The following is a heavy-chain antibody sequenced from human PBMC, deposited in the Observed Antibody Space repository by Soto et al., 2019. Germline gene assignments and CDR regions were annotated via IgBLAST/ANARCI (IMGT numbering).Heavy chain of an antibody. J-gene: IGHJ3*02. CDR3: ARTAMIVVATAAFDI. V-gene: IGHV2-26*01. D-gene: IGHD3-22*01. CDR2: IFSNDEK. CDR1: GFSLSNARMG. Sequence: QVTLKESGPVLVKPTETLTLTCTVSGFSLSNARMGVSWIRQPPGKALEWLAHIFSNDEKSYSTSLNSRLTISKDTSKGQVVLTLTNMDPVDTASYYCARTAMIVVATAAFDIWGQGTMVTVSS.